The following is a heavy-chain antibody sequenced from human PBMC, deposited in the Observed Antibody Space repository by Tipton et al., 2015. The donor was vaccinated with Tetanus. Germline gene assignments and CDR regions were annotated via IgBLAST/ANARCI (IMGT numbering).Heavy chain of an antibody. CDR3: ARENGGYDYYYYYGMDV. V-gene: IGHV3-21*01. D-gene: IGHD5-12*01. Sequence: SLRLSCAASGFTFSNYAVSWVRQAPGKGLEWVSSISSSSSYIYYADSVKGRFTMSRDNAKNSLYLQMNSLRAEDTAVYYCARENGGYDYYYYYGMDVWGQGTTVTVSS. CDR2: ISSSSSYI. CDR1: GFTFSNYA. J-gene: IGHJ6*02.